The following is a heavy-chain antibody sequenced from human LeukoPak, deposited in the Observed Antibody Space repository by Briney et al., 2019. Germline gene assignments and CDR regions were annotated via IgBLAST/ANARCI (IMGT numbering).Heavy chain of an antibody. CDR2: IYYSGST. J-gene: IGHJ5*02. Sequence: SETLSLTCTVSGGSISSYYWSWIRQPPGKGLEWIGHIYYSGSTNYNPSLKSRVTISIDTSKNQFSLKLRSVAAADTAVYYCARVAGDGYNLLNWFDPWGQGTLVTVSS. CDR1: GGSISSYY. CDR3: ARVAGDGYNLLNWFDP. D-gene: IGHD5-24*01. V-gene: IGHV4-59*01.